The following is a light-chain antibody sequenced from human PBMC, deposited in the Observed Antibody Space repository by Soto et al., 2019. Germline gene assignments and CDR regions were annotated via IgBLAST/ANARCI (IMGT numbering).Light chain of an antibody. CDR3: QHSFSTPRT. Sequence: DIQMTQSPSSQSASVGDRVTITCRASQSINSYLNWYQQKPGKAPKLLIYAASSLQSGVPSRFSGSGSETDFTLTITSLQPDDFATYYGQHSFSTPRTFGQGTRVDI. J-gene: IGKJ1*01. CDR2: AAS. CDR1: QSINSY. V-gene: IGKV1-39*01.